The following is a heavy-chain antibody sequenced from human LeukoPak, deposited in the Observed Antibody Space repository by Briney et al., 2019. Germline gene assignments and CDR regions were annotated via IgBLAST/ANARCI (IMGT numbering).Heavy chain of an antibody. Sequence: GGSLRLSCAASGFTFSSYAMSWVRQAPGKGLEWGSAISGSGGSTYYADSVKGRFTISRDNSKNTLYLQMNSLRAEDTAVYYCAKDPRVITFGGVIVDDYWGQGTLVTVSS. D-gene: IGHD3-16*02. J-gene: IGHJ4*02. CDR2: ISGSGGST. CDR1: GFTFSSYA. V-gene: IGHV3-23*01. CDR3: AKDPRVITFGGVIVDDY.